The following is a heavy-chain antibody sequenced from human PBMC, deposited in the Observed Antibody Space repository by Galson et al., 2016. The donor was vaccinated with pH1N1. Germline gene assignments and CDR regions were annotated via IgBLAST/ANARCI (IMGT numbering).Heavy chain of an antibody. Sequence: QSGAEVKKPGASVTVSCKAPGYTFTSYGISWVRQAPGQGLEWMGWINPYTGDTNYAQKLQGRVTMTTDTSTSTACMELRSLRSDDTAVYYCACMVRGDYFDYWGQGTLVTVSS. CDR3: ACMVRGDYFDY. V-gene: IGHV1-18*01. CDR1: GYTFTSYG. J-gene: IGHJ4*02. CDR2: INPYTGDT. D-gene: IGHD3-10*01.